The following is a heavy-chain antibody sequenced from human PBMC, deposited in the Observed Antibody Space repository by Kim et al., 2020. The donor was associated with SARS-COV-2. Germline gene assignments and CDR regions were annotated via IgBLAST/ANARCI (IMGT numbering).Heavy chain of an antibody. CDR1: GGSISSYY. V-gene: IGHV4-59*01. CDR2: IYYSGST. Sequence: SETLSLTCTVSGGSISSYYWSWIRQPPGKGLEWIGYIYYSGSTNYNPSLKSRVTISVDTSKNQFSLKLSSVTAADTAVYYCARAGMGILTGLRAFDIWGQGTMVTVSS. CDR3: ARAGMGILTGLRAFDI. D-gene: IGHD3-9*01. J-gene: IGHJ3*02.